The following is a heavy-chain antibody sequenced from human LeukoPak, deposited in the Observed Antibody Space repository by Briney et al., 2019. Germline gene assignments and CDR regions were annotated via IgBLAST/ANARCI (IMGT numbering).Heavy chain of an antibody. CDR2: INPNSGGT. D-gene: IGHD2-15*01. Sequence: ASVKVSCKASGYTFTGYYMHWVRQAPGQGLEWMGWINPNSGGTNYAQKFQGRVTMTRDTSISTAYMELSRLRSDDTAVYYCARDSVVEVAASPWFEHWGQGTLVTVSS. CDR1: GYTFTGYY. J-gene: IGHJ5*02. CDR3: ARDSVVEVAASPWFEH. V-gene: IGHV1-2*02.